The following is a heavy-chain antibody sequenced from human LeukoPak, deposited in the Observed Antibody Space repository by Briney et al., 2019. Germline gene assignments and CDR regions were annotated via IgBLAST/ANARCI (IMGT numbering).Heavy chain of an antibody. D-gene: IGHD3-22*01. CDR3: ARGGDYYDSSGYYDDAFDI. V-gene: IGHV1-18*01. CDR2: ISTYNGHT. CDR1: GSTFTNHG. J-gene: IGHJ3*02. Sequence: RASVKVSCKVSGSTFTNHGISWVREAPGQGLEWMGWISTYNGHTNYAQKFQGRVTMTTDTSTSTVYMEVRSLRSDDTAVYYCARGGDYYDSSGYYDDAFDIWGQGTMVTVSS.